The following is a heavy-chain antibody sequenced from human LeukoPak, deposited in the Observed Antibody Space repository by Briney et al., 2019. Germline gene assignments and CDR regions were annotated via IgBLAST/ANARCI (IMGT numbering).Heavy chain of an antibody. Sequence: ASVKVSCKASVYTFTGYYIHWVRQAPGQGLEWMGWINPHSGATNYAQKSQGRVTMTSDTSISTAYMELRRLRSDDTAVYYCASSLTMVRALAVWGKGTTVTVSS. D-gene: IGHD3-10*01. CDR2: INPHSGAT. J-gene: IGHJ6*04. CDR1: VYTFTGYY. V-gene: IGHV1-2*02. CDR3: ASSLTMVRALAV.